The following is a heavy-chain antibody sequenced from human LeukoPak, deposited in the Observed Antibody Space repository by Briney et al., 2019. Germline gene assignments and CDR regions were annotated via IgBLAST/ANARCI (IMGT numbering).Heavy chain of an antibody. J-gene: IGHJ6*03. CDR1: GFTFSSYA. CDR3: ARGYSYGSGAYYYYMDV. CDR2: ISYDGSNK. D-gene: IGHD3-10*01. Sequence: GGSLRLSCAASGFTFSSYAMHWVRQAPGKELEWVAVISYDGSNKYYADSVKGRFTVSRDNSKNTLYLQMNGLRAEDTAVYYCARGYSYGSGAYYYYMDVWGKGTTVTVSS. V-gene: IGHV3-30*01.